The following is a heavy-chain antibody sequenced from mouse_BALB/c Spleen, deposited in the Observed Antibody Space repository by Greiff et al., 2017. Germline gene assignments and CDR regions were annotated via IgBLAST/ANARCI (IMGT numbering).Heavy chain of an antibody. Sequence: EVQVVESGGGLVQPGGSLRLSCATSGFTFTDYYMSWVRQPPGKALEWLGFIRNKANGYTTEYSASVKGRFTISRDNSQSILYLQMNTLRAEDSATYYCARYMDYWGQGTSVTVSS. CDR1: GFTFTDYY. CDR3: ARYMDY. V-gene: IGHV7-3*02. CDR2: IRNKANGYTT. J-gene: IGHJ4*01.